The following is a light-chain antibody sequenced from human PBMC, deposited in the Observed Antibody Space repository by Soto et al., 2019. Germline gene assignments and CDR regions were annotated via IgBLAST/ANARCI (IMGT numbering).Light chain of an antibody. CDR1: QGISIY. Sequence: DIQMTQSPSSLSASVGDRVTITCRASQGISIYLAWYQQKPGKVPKLLVYVASTLQSGVPSRFSGSGSGTDFTLTISSLQPEDVATYYCQKYNSAPHTFGQGTKLEIK. CDR3: QKYNSAPHT. V-gene: IGKV1-27*01. CDR2: VAS. J-gene: IGKJ2*01.